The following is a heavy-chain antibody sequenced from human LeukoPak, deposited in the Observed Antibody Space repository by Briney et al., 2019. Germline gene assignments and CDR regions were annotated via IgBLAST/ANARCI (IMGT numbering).Heavy chain of an antibody. CDR2: IIPIFGTA. Sequence: GASVKASCKASGGTFSSYAISWVRQAPGQGLEWMGGIIPIFGTANYAQKFQGRVTITADKSTSTAYMELSSLRSEDTAVYYCARDGDYGDYVGNWFDPWGQGTLVTVSS. CDR3: ARDGDYGDYVGNWFDP. J-gene: IGHJ5*02. D-gene: IGHD4-17*01. V-gene: IGHV1-69*06. CDR1: GGTFSSYA.